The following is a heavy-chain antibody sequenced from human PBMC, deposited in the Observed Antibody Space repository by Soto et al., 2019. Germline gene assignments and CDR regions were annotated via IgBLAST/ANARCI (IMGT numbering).Heavy chain of an antibody. Sequence: SETLSLTCTVSGGSLSSYYWSWIRQPPGRGLEWIGYIYYSGSTNYNPSLKSRVTISVDTSKNQFSLKLSSVTAADTAVYYCARSDGRYWGQGTLVTVSS. V-gene: IGHV4-59*01. CDR3: ARSDGRY. CDR1: GGSLSSYY. CDR2: IYYSGST. J-gene: IGHJ4*02.